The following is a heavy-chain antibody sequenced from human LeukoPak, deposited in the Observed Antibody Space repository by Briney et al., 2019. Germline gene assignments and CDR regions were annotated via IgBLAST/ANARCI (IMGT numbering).Heavy chain of an antibody. CDR2: INAGNGNT. CDR3: ARLGELLPIDY. D-gene: IGHD3-10*01. Sequence: GASVKVSCKASGYTFTSYGMHWVRQAPGQRLEWMGWINAGNGNTKYPQKFQGRVTITRDTSASTAYMELSSLRSEDTAVYYCARLGELLPIDYWGQGTLVTVSS. J-gene: IGHJ4*02. CDR1: GYTFTSYG. V-gene: IGHV1-3*01.